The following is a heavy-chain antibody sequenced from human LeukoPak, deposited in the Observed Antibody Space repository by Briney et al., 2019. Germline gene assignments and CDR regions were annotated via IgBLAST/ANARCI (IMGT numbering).Heavy chain of an antibody. D-gene: IGHD6-13*01. CDR2: INPNSGGT. CDR3: ARGGGSSWSKIYNWFDP. J-gene: IGHJ5*02. Sequence: ASVKVSCKASGYTFTGYYMHWVRQAPGQGLEWMGWINPNSGGTNYAQKFQGWVTMTRDTSISTAYMELSRLRSDDTAVYYRARGGGSSWSKIYNWFDPWGQGTLVTVSS. CDR1: GYTFTGYY. V-gene: IGHV1-2*04.